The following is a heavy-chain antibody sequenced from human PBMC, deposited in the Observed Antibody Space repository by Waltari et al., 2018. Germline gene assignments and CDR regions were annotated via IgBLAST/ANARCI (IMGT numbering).Heavy chain of an antibody. CDR1: GGSISSSSYY. J-gene: IGHJ6*03. CDR3: ARGGGYYYYYYMDV. D-gene: IGHD3-10*01. CDR2: IYFSGST. V-gene: IGHV4-39*01. Sequence: QLQLQESGPGLVKPSETLSLTCTVSGGSISSSSYYWGWIRQPPGKGLEWIGSIYFSGSTYYNPSRKSRVTISVDTSKNQFSLKLSSVTAADTAVYYCARGGGYYYYYYMDVWGKGTTVTVSS.